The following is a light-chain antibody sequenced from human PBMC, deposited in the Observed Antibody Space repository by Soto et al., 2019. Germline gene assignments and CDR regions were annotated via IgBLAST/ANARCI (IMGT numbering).Light chain of an antibody. CDR3: QQYNNWLT. CDR2: GAS. Sequence: VMTQAPATLSVSPGERVTLSCRASQTINNNVAWYQLKDGQVPRLVIYGASTRATDIPARFSGSGSGTEFTLTISSLQSEDFAEYHCQQYNNWLTFGQGTRLEIK. J-gene: IGKJ5*01. V-gene: IGKV3-15*01. CDR1: QTINNN.